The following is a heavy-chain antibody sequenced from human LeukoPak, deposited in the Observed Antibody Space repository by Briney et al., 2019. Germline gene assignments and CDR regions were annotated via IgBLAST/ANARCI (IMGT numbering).Heavy chain of an antibody. CDR1: GGSISSGSYY. V-gene: IGHV4-61*02. D-gene: IGHD6-19*01. J-gene: IGHJ4*02. Sequence: PSETLSLTCTVSGGSISSGSYYWSWIRQPAGKGLEWIGRIYTSGSTNYNPSLKSRVTISVDTSKNQFSLKLGSVTAADTAVYYCAGLQRIAVAGTDYWGQGTLVTVSS. CDR2: IYTSGST. CDR3: AGLQRIAVAGTDY.